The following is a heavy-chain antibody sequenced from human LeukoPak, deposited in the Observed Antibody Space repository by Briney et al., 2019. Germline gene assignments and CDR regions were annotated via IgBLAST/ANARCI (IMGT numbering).Heavy chain of an antibody. Sequence: PSETLSLTCTVSGGSISSSSYYWGWIRQPPGKGLEWIGSIYYSGSTYYNPSFKSRVTISVDTSKNQFSLKLSSVTAADTAVYYCARGYSYGFSLPNFDYWGQGTLVTVSS. V-gene: IGHV4-39*01. CDR3: ARGYSYGFSLPNFDY. D-gene: IGHD5-18*01. J-gene: IGHJ4*02. CDR2: IYYSGST. CDR1: GGSISSSSYY.